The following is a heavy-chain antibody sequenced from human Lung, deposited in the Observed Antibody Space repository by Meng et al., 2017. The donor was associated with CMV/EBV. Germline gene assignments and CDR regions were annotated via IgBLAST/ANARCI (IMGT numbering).Heavy chain of an antibody. D-gene: IGHD3-10*01. J-gene: IGHJ1*01. CDR2: IPHRGSS. V-gene: IGHV4-4*02. Sequence: QVQVRGSGPVLVKPSETLSLTCAVSGDSITNHNWWAWVRQPPGKGLEWIGEIPHRGSSAYNPSLKSRVSMSIDKSKNQFSLKLTSVTAADTAVYHCLRRSGGSVWGQGTLVTVSS. CDR1: GDSITNHNW. CDR3: LRRSGGSV.